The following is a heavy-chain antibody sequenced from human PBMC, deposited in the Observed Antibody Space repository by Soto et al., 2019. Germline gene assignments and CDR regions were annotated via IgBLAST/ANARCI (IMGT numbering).Heavy chain of an antibody. Sequence: XRSLRLSCAASGFPFGGYAMSWVRQAPGKGLEWVSAISGSGGSTYYADSVKRRFTISRDNSNNTLYLQMNRLRAEDTAVYYCAKDPSSYPPFDYFQHWGQGNLVTVSS. CDR1: GFPFGGYA. CDR3: AKDPSSYPPFDYFQH. V-gene: IGHV3-23*01. CDR2: ISGSGGST. J-gene: IGHJ1*01.